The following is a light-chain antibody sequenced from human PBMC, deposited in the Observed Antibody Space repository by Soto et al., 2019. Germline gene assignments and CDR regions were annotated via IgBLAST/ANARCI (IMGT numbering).Light chain of an antibody. CDR2: GAS. CDR1: QSVSSNY. CDR3: QQYGSSPMYT. V-gene: IGKV3-20*01. Sequence: EIVLTQSPGTLSLSPGERATLSCRASQSVSSNYLAWYQQKPGQAPRLLIYGASTRATGIPDRFSGSGSGTDCTLTISRLEPEDFAVYYCQQYGSSPMYTFGQGTKLEIK. J-gene: IGKJ2*01.